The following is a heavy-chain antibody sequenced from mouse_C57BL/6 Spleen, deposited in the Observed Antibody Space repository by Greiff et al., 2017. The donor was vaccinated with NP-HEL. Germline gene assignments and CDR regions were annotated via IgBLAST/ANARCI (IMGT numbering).Heavy chain of an antibody. V-gene: IGHV5-17*01. D-gene: IGHD2-1*01. J-gene: IGHJ4*01. CDR1: GFTFSDYG. Sequence: DVQLVESGGGLVKPGGSLKLSCAASGFTFSDYGMHWVRQAPEKGLEWVAYISSGSSTIYYADTVKGRFTISRDNAKNTLFLQMTSLRSEDTAMYYCARPEGNYFWAMDYWGQGTSVTVSS. CDR2: ISSGSSTI. CDR3: ARPEGNYFWAMDY.